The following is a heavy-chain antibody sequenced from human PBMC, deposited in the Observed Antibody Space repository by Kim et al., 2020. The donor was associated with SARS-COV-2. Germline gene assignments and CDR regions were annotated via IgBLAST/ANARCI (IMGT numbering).Heavy chain of an antibody. Sequence: SVKVSCKASGGTFSSYAISWVRQAPGQGLEWMGGIIPIFGTANYAQKFQGRVTITADESTSTAYMELSSLRSEDTAVYYCASDDKMTTVVPGAFGYWGQGTLVTVSS. V-gene: IGHV1-69*13. CDR2: IIPIFGTA. J-gene: IGHJ4*02. CDR3: ASDDKMTTVVPGAFGY. D-gene: IGHD4-17*01. CDR1: GGTFSSYA.